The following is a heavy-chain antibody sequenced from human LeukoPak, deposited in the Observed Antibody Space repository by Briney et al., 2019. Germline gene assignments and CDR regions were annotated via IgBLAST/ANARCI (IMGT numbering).Heavy chain of an antibody. Sequence: GGTLRLSCAASGFIFSSHGMNWVRQAPGKGLEWVSGISPSGDITYYADSVKGRFTISRDNSKNTLYLQMNSLRAEDTAVYYCARLQLGGYSMAFDYWGQGTLVTVSS. CDR1: GFIFSSHG. CDR2: ISPSGDIT. J-gene: IGHJ4*02. D-gene: IGHD3-22*01. V-gene: IGHV3-23*01. CDR3: ARLQLGGYSMAFDY.